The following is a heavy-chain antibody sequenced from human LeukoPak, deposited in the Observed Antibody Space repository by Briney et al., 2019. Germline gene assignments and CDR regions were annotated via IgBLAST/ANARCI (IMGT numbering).Heavy chain of an antibody. V-gene: IGHV4-38-2*02. CDR3: ARGGLVAGRLDLNAEYFQH. CDR2: IYHSGST. Sequence: SETLSLTCTVFGYSISSGYYWGWIRQPPGKGLEWIGSIYHSGSTYYNPSLKSRVTISVDTSKNQFSLKLSSVTAADTAVYYCARGGLVAGRLDLNAEYFQHWGQGTLVTVSS. J-gene: IGHJ1*01. D-gene: IGHD6-19*01. CDR1: GYSISSGYY.